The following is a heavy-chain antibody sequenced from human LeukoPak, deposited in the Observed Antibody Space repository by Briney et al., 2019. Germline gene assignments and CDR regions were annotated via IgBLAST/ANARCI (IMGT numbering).Heavy chain of an antibody. D-gene: IGHD4-17*01. CDR1: GFTFSSHA. CDR3: AKGVLGATLTINYMDV. CDR2: ISGSGGST. J-gene: IGHJ6*03. Sequence: GGSLRLSCAASGFTFSSHAMSWVRQAPGKGLEWVSAISGSGGSTYYADSVKGRFTISRDNSKNTLYLQMNSLRAEDTAVYYCAKGVLGATLTINYMDVWGKGTTVTVSS. V-gene: IGHV3-23*01.